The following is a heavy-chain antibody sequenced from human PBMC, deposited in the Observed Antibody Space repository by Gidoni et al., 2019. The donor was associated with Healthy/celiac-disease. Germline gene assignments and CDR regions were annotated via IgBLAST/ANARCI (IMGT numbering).Heavy chain of an antibody. D-gene: IGHD6-6*01. CDR3: ARYSSSYDAFDI. V-gene: IGHV1-69*09. CDR2: IIPILGIA. Sequence: QVQLVQSGAEVKKPGSSVKVSCKASGGSFSSYAISGVRQAPGQGLEWMGRIIPILGIANYAQKFQGRVTITADKSTSTAYMELSSLRSEDTAVYYCARYSSSYDAFDIWGQGTMVTVSS. CDR1: GGSFSSYA. J-gene: IGHJ3*02.